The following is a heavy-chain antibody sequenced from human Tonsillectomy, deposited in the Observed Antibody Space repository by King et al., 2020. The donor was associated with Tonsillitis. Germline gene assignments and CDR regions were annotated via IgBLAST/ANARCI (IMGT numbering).Heavy chain of an antibody. CDR2: ISSGGDNT. D-gene: IGHD2-15*01. CDR1: GFTFSSYD. Sequence: VQLVESGGGLVQPGGSLRLSCAASGFTFSSYDLSWVRQAPGKGLEWVSGISSGGDNTYDADSVKGRFTISRDNSKNTLYLQMHTLRAEDTAVYYCAKDRCSYGTCSSFDYWGRGTLVTVSS. CDR3: AKDRCSYGTCSSFDY. V-gene: IGHV3-23*04. J-gene: IGHJ4*02.